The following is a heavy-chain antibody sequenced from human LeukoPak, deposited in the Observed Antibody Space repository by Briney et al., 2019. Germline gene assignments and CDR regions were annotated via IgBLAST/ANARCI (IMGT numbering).Heavy chain of an antibody. J-gene: IGHJ4*02. CDR1: GYSFTRSW. Sequence: GESLKISCQGSGYSFTRSWIGWVRQMPGKGLEWMGIIYPGDSDTRYSPYFQGQVTISADKSISTAYLQWSSLKASDTAMYYCARFSVGGTYYPNYWGQGTLVSVSS. CDR2: IYPGDSDT. V-gene: IGHV5-51*01. D-gene: IGHD1-26*01. CDR3: ARFSVGGTYYPNY.